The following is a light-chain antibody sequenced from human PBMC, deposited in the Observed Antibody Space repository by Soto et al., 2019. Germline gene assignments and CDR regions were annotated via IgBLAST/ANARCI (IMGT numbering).Light chain of an antibody. CDR1: NSDVGGYNY. Sequence: QSVLTQPASVSGSPGQSIIISCTGTNSDVGGYNYVSWYQQHPGKAPKVVIYDVTNRPSGVSDRFSGSKSGNTASLTISGLQAEDEADYCCSSYTSGDTLVLFGGGTKLTVL. CDR3: SSYTSGDTLVL. CDR2: DVT. V-gene: IGLV2-14*03. J-gene: IGLJ2*01.